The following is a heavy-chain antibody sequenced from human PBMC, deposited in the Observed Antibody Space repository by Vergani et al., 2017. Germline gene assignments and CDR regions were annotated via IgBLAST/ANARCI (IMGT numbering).Heavy chain of an antibody. V-gene: IGHV1-69*12. Sequence: QVQLVQSGAEVKKPGSSVKVSCKASGGTFSSYAISWVRQAPGQGLEWMGGIIPIFGTANYAQKFQGRVTITADESTSTAYMELSSLRSEDTAVYYCARDEHDYGGNELASGMDVWGQGTTVTVSS. D-gene: IGHD4-23*01. CDR2: IIPIFGTA. CDR1: GGTFSSYA. J-gene: IGHJ6*02. CDR3: ARDEHDYGGNELASGMDV.